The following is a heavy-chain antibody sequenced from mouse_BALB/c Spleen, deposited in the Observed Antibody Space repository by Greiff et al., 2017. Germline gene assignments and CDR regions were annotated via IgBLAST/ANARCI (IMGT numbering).Heavy chain of an antibody. CDR2: ISSGSSTI. V-gene: IGHV5-17*02. CDR1: GFTFSSFG. CDR3: ARGAYYDYAMDY. Sequence: EVQLQESGGGLVQPGGSRKLSCAASGFTFSSFGMHWVRQAPEKGLEWVAYISSGSSTIYYADTVKGRFTISRDNPKNTLFLQMTSLRSEDTAMYYCARGAYYDYAMDYWGQGTSVTVSS. D-gene: IGHD2-4*01. J-gene: IGHJ4*01.